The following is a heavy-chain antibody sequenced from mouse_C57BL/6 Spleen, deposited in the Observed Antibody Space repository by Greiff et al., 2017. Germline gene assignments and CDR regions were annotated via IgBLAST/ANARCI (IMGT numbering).Heavy chain of an antibody. CDR1: GYAFTNYL. Sequence: VKLMESGAELVRPGTSVKVSCKASGYAFTNYLIEWVKQRPGQGLEWIGVINPGSGGTNYNEKFKGKATLTADKSSSTAYMQLSNLTSEDSAVYFCASELLRYPYYAMDYWGQGTSVTVSS. CDR3: ASELLRYPYYAMDY. J-gene: IGHJ4*01. V-gene: IGHV1-54*01. D-gene: IGHD1-1*01. CDR2: INPGSGGT.